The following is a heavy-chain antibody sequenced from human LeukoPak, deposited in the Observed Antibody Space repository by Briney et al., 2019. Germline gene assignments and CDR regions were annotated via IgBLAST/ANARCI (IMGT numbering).Heavy chain of an antibody. CDR1: GYTFTGYY. CDR3: ARDSSDIRSLIAH. Sequence: ASVKVSCKASGYTFTGYYMHWVRQAPGQGLEWVGRINPNSGGTNYAQKFQGRVTMTRDTSISTAYMELSRLRSDDTAVYYCARDSSDIRSLIAHWGQGTLVTVSS. CDR2: INPNSGGT. J-gene: IGHJ1*01. V-gene: IGHV1-2*06. D-gene: IGHD2-15*01.